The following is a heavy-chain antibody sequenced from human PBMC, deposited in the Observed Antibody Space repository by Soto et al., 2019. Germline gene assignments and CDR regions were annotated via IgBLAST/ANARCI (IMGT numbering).Heavy chain of an antibody. J-gene: IGHJ6*03. CDR3: ARENVLLWFGELLYPAHDYYYDMDV. V-gene: IGHV1-69*02. D-gene: IGHD3-10*01. CDR2: IIPILGIT. Sequence: ASVKVSCKAPGGTFSSYTISWVRQAPGQGLEWMGRIIPILGITNYAQKFQGRVTITADKSTSTAYMELRSLRSDDTAVYYCARENVLLWFGELLYPAHDYYYDMDVWGKGTTVTVSS. CDR1: GGTFSSYT.